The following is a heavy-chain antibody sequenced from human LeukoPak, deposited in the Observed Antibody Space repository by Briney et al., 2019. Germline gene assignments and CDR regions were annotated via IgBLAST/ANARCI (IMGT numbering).Heavy chain of an antibody. D-gene: IGHD3-10*01. V-gene: IGHV3-30*04. CDR1: GFTFSSYA. CDR3: ARDRITTVRGVGNWFDP. J-gene: IGHJ5*02. CDR2: ISYDGSNK. Sequence: GGSLRLSCAASGFTFSSYAMHWVRQAPGKGLEWVAVISYDGSNKYYADSVKGRFTISRDNSKNTLYLQMNSLRAEDTAVYYCARDRITTVRGVGNWFDPWGQGTLVTVSS.